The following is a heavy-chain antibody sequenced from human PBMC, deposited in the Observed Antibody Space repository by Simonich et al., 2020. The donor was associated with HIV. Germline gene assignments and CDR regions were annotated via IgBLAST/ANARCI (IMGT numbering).Heavy chain of an antibody. D-gene: IGHD4-17*01. J-gene: IGHJ5*02. CDR2: MNPNSGNT. CDR3: ARALRWFDP. V-gene: IGHV1-8*03. CDR1: GYTFTAKY. Sequence: QVQLVQSGAEVKKPGGSVKVSCQVSGYTFTAKYMHWVRQATGPGLEWMGWMNPNSGNTDYAQKFPGRVTISRDTSISTAYMELSSLRSEDTAVYYCARALRWFDPWGQGTLVTVSS.